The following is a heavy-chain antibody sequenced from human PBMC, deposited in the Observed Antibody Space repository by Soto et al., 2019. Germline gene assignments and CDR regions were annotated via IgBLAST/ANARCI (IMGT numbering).Heavy chain of an antibody. CDR2: IDPSNSHT. V-gene: IGHV5-10-1*03. CDR3: ARQGDNISGGMDV. Sequence: EVQLVQSGAEVKEPGEYLRISCKTSGYSFTTYWIGWVRQMPGRGPEWMGRIDPSNSHTIYSPSFQGHVTLSSDKSISTAYLQWSSLQASDTAIYYCARQGDNISGGMDVWGQGTTVTVSS. J-gene: IGHJ6*02. D-gene: IGHD3-16*01. CDR1: GYSFTTYW.